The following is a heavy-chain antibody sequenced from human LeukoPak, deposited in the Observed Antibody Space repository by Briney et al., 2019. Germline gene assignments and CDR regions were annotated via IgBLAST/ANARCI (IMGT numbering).Heavy chain of an antibody. CDR2: IYHSGST. Sequence: SETLSLTCTVSGGSISSYYWSWIRQPPGKGLEWIGEIYHSGSTNYNPSLKSRVTISVDTSKNQFSLKLSSVTAADTAVYYCARDGYSFDYWGQGTLVTVSS. V-gene: IGHV4-59*12. CDR1: GGSISSYY. CDR3: ARDGYSFDY. J-gene: IGHJ4*02.